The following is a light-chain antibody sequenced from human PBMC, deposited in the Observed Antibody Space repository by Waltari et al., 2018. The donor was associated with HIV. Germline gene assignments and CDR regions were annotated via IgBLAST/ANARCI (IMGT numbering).Light chain of an antibody. Sequence: SALTQPASVPGSPGQSVTISCTGTSYEFDLHNFLSWYQQHPGKAPQLFIFGVNSRPSGISSRFSASESGDTASLTISGLQSGDEADYYCTTYTAKDSLLIGSGTKLTVL. J-gene: IGLJ2*01. CDR2: GVN. CDR3: TTYTAKDSLL. CDR1: SYEFDLHNF. V-gene: IGLV2-14*01.